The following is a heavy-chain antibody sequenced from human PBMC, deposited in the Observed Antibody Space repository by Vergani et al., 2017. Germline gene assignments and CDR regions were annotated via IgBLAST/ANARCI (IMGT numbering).Heavy chain of an antibody. CDR2: LNPNSGGK. J-gene: IGHJ6*02. CDR1: GDVFTDYY. D-gene: IGHD3-16*01. CDR3: ARGGGIYESGGYYYGMDV. Sequence: QVQLAQSGADLKKSGASVKVSCRASGDVFTDYYIHWVRQAPGQGLEWLGWLNPNSGGKTYAQKFQGRVTMTRDTSITTAYMELTRLTSDDTAVYFCARGGGIYESGGYYYGMDVWGQGTTVTVSS. V-gene: IGHV1-2*02.